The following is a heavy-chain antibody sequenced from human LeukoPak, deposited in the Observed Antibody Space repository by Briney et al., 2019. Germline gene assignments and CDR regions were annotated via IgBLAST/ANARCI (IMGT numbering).Heavy chain of an antibody. V-gene: IGHV4-39*01. Sequence: PSETLSLTCTVSGGSISSIYWGWIRQPPGKGLEWIGTIHYSGSTYYNPSLMSRVTISVDTSKNQFSLKVRYVTAADTAVYYCARHVKDTTLGTIDYWGQGTLVTVSS. CDR2: IHYSGST. D-gene: IGHD5-18*01. CDR3: ARHVKDTTLGTIDY. J-gene: IGHJ4*02. CDR1: GGSISSIY.